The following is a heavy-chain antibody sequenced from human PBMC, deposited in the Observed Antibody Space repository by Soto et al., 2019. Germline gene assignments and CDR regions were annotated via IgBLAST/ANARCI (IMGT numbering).Heavy chain of an antibody. CDR2: IYHSGSA. V-gene: IGHV4-4*02. CDR1: GASITSENW. J-gene: IGHJ6*02. D-gene: IGHD2-2*01. Sequence: SETLSLTCTGSGASITSENWWSWVRQPPGKGLEWIGEIYHSGSASYNPSLKSRATISVDTSKNQFSLELSSVTAADTAVYSCARHPGYCSGTSCYGYYTMDVWGQGTTVTVSS. CDR3: ARHPGYCSGTSCYGYYTMDV.